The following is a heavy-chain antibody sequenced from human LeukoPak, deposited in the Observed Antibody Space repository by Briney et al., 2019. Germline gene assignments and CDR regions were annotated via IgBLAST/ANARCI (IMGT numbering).Heavy chain of an antibody. CDR1: GGSISSYY. CDR2: IYYSGST. D-gene: IGHD4-17*01. Sequence: SETLFLTCTVSGGSISSYYWSWIRQPPGKGLEWIGYIYYSGSTNYNPSLKSRVTISADTSKNQFSLRLSSVTAADTAVYYCARRGIGYGDYLDYWGQGTLVTVSS. V-gene: IGHV4-59*01. CDR3: ARRGIGYGDYLDY. J-gene: IGHJ4*02.